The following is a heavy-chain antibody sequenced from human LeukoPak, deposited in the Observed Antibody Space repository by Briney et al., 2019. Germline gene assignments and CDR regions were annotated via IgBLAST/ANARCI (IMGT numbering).Heavy chain of an antibody. Sequence: SETLSLTCIVSGGSIISSSYYWGWIRQPPGKGLEWIGSIYYNGNTDYNPSLKSRVTISVETSKNQLSLKLSAVTAADTAVYYCARDRFDDSSGYYYHYYYYMDVWGKGTTVTVSS. CDR2: IYYNGNT. J-gene: IGHJ6*03. CDR3: ARDRFDDSSGYYYHYYYYMDV. CDR1: GGSIISSSYY. D-gene: IGHD3-22*01. V-gene: IGHV4-39*07.